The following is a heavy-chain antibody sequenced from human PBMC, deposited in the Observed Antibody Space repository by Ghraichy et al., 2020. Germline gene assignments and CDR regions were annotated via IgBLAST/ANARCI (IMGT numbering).Heavy chain of an antibody. CDR1: GYNFAIYG. J-gene: IGHJ4*02. V-gene: IGHV1-18*01. CDR3: ARAGAEVTKVFDS. D-gene: IGHD4-17*01. Sequence: ASVKVSCKASGYNFAIYGVTWVRQAPGQGLEWMGWISAKDGNTNYAQNVQGRVTMTTETSTTTAYMELTSLRSDDTAMYFCARAGAEVTKVFDSWGQGTLVTVSS. CDR2: ISAKDGNT.